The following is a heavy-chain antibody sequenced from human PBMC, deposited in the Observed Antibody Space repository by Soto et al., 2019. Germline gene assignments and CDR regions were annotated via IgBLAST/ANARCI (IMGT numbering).Heavy chain of an antibody. CDR3: AVTTGLYSSSSWFDP. CDR1: GCTFSSYA. V-gene: IGHV1-69*13. Sequence: ASVKVSCKASGCTFSSYAISWVRQAPGQGLEWMGGIIPIFGTANYAQKFQGRVTITADESTSTAYMELSSLRSEDTAVYYCAVTTGLYSSSSWFDPWGQGTLVTVSS. CDR2: IIPIFGTA. J-gene: IGHJ5*02. D-gene: IGHD6-6*01.